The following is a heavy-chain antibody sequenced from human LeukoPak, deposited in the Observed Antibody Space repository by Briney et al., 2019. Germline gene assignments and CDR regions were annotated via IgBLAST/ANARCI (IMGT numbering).Heavy chain of an antibody. CDR2: IYSGGST. J-gene: IGHJ4*02. CDR1: GFTVSSNY. D-gene: IGHD1-26*01. Sequence: GGSLRLSCAASGFTVSSNYMSWVRQAPGKGLEWVSVIYSGGSTYYADSVKGRFTISRDNSKNTLYLQMNSLRAEDTAVYYCAREKIVGATAFDYWGQGTLVTVSS. V-gene: IGHV3-66*01. CDR3: AREKIVGATAFDY.